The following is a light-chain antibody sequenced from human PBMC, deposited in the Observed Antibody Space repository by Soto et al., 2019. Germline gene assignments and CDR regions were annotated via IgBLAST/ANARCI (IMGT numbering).Light chain of an antibody. CDR3: QQSYSTPFT. V-gene: IGKV1-39*01. Sequence: DIQMTQSPSSLSASVGDRVTLTCRARQSMSSYLNWYQQKPGKAPKVLIYAASSLQSGVPSRFSGSGSGTDFTLTISSLQPEDFATYYCQQSYSTPFTFGPGTKVDIK. CDR1: QSMSSY. CDR2: AAS. J-gene: IGKJ3*01.